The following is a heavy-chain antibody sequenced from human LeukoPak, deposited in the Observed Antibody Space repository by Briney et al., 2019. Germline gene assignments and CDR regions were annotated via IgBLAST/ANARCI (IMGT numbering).Heavy chain of an antibody. J-gene: IGHJ4*02. CDR2: VYYTGTS. Sequence: SETLSLTCTVSGDSVSSHYWSWIRQPPGKGLEWIAYVYYTGTSNYNPSLKSRVTISVDTSKNQFSLKLSSVTAADTAVYYCARGPLHHLYYFDYWGQGTLVTVSS. CDR1: GDSVSSHY. D-gene: IGHD1-14*01. V-gene: IGHV4-59*02. CDR3: ARGPLHHLYYFDY.